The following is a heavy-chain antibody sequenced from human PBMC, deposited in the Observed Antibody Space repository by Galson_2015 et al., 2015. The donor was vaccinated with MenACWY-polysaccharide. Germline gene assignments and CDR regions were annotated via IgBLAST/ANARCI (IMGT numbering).Heavy chain of an antibody. CDR2: ISKTGDSI. CDR1: GFSLGACH. V-gene: IGHV3-11*01. CDR3: ARGHYGLDV. J-gene: IGHJ6*02. Sequence: SLRLSCAASGFSLGACHMSWIRQAPGKGLEWLSYISKTGDSIYYADSVKGRFTVSRNKARNSLYLQVNSLEAEDKAIYYCARGHYGLDVWGQGTTVTVSS.